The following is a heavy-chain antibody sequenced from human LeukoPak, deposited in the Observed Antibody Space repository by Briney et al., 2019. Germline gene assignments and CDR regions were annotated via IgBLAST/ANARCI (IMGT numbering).Heavy chain of an antibody. J-gene: IGHJ6*02. CDR3: AKDLYRRGLGIDYYYYYGMDV. CDR1: AFTFDDYA. Sequence: GGSLRLSCAASAFTFDDYAMYWVRQAPGKGLEWVSGISWNSVSIGYADSVKGRFTISRDNAKNSLYLEMNSLRAEDTALYYCAKDLYRRGLGIDYYYYYGMDVWGQGTTVTVSS. V-gene: IGHV3-9*01. CDR2: ISWNSVSI. D-gene: IGHD7-27*01.